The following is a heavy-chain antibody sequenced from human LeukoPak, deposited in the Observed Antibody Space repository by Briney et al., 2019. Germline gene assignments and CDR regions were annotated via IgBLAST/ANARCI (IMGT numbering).Heavy chain of an antibody. CDR2: IHHDGSNK. D-gene: IGHD3-22*01. V-gene: IGHV3-30*02. CDR1: GFTFSSYG. Sequence: GGSLRLSCAASGFTFSSYGMHWVRQAPGKGLDWVAFIHHDGSNKYYADPVKGRFTISRDNSKNTLYLQMNSLRADDTAVYYCASWYDSSGPDAFDIWGQGTMVTVSS. J-gene: IGHJ3*02. CDR3: ASWYDSSGPDAFDI.